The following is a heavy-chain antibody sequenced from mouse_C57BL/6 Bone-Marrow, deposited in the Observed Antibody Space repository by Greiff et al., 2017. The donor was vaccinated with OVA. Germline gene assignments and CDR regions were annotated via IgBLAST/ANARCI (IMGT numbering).Heavy chain of an antibody. CDR1: GYNFTSYW. V-gene: IGHV1-7*01. CDR3: ARNWAWFAY. Sequence: VQLVASGAELAKPGASVKLSCKASGYNFTSYWMHWVKQRPGQGLEWIGCINPGSGYTKYNPKFKDKATVTADKSSSTAYMQLSSLTYEDSAVYYCARNWAWFAYWGQGTLVTVSA. CDR2: INPGSGYT. J-gene: IGHJ3*01. D-gene: IGHD4-1*01.